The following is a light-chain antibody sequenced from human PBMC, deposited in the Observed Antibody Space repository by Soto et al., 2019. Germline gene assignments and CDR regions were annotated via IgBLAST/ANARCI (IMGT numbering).Light chain of an antibody. V-gene: IGLV3-21*04. Sequence: SYELTQPPSVSVAPGKTANITCGGNNIGSKSVHWYQQKPGQAPVLVISYDTDRPSGIPDRYSGSNSGNTATLTISRVEAGDEADYYCQVWDSSSDPVVFGGGTKLTVL. CDR1: NIGSKS. J-gene: IGLJ2*01. CDR3: QVWDSSSDPVV. CDR2: YDT.